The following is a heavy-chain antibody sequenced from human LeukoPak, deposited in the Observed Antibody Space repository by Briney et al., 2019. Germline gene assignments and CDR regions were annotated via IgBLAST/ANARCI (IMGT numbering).Heavy chain of an antibody. V-gene: IGHV3-30-3*01. Sequence: GGSLRLSCAASGFTFSTYAMHWVRQAPGKGLEWVAVISYDGSHKYYADSVKGRFTISRDNSKNTLYLQMNSLRAEDTAVYYCAKDSSTTTYYYGSGSLDYWGQGTLVTVSS. J-gene: IGHJ4*02. CDR2: ISYDGSHK. D-gene: IGHD3-10*01. CDR1: GFTFSTYA. CDR3: AKDSSTTTYYYGSGSLDY.